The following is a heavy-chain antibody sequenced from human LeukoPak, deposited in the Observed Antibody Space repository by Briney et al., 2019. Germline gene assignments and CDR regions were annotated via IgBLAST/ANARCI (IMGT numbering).Heavy chain of an antibody. CDR3: ARDSDVYASSPDAFDI. CDR1: GYSFTSYW. V-gene: IGHV5-51*01. J-gene: IGHJ3*02. D-gene: IGHD2-8*01. CDR2: IYPGDSDT. Sequence: AGESLKISCKGSGYSFTSYWIGWVRQMPGKGLEWMGIIYPGDSDTRYSPSFQGQVTISADRSISTAYLQWSSLKASDTAMYYCARDSDVYASSPDAFDIWGQGTMVTVSS.